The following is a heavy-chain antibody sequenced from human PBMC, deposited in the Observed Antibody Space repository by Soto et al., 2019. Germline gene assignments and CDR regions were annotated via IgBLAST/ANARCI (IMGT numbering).Heavy chain of an antibody. D-gene: IGHD6-19*01. V-gene: IGHV5-51*01. J-gene: IGHJ4*02. CDR3: ARRVLAVADPFQYLFDY. CDR2: IYPGDSDT. CDR1: GYSFTSYW. Sequence: GESLKISCKGSGYSFTSYWIGWVRQMPGKGLEWMGIIYPGDSDTRYSPSFQGQVTISADKSISTAYLQWSSLKASDTAMYYCARRVLAVADPFQYLFDYWGQGTLVPVSS.